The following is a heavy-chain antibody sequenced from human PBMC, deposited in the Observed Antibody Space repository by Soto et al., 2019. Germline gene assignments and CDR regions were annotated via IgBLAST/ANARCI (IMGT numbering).Heavy chain of an antibody. J-gene: IGHJ6*03. Sequence: QGQLQESGPGLVKPSGTLSLTCAVSSGSISSSNGWSWVRQPPGRGLEWIGEIYHSGSTNYNPSLKSRVTISVDKSKNQFSLKLSSVTAADTAVYYCARDTTNGDYYYYMDVWGKGTTVTVSS. CDR3: ARDTTNGDYYYYMDV. V-gene: IGHV4-4*02. D-gene: IGHD1-26*01. CDR1: SGSISSSNG. CDR2: IYHSGST.